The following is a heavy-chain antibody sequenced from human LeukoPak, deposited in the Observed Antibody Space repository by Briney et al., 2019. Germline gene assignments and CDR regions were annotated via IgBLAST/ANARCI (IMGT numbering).Heavy chain of an antibody. Sequence: PGESLKISCKVSGYRLTNYWIGWVRQLPGKGLEWMGFIYSGYSDNRYSPSFQGQVTFSVDTSTSTVYLQWSSLKASDTAIYYCARFALSSSLDYWGQGTLVTVSP. J-gene: IGHJ4*02. CDR2: IYSGYSDN. D-gene: IGHD6-13*01. CDR3: ARFALSSSLDY. CDR1: GYRLTNYW. V-gene: IGHV5-51*01.